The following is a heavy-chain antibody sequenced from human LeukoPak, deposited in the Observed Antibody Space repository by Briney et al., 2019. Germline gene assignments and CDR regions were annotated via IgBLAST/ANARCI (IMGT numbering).Heavy chain of an antibody. D-gene: IGHD4-23*01. J-gene: IGHJ4*02. CDR1: GYTFTSYY. Sequence: ASVKVSCKASGYTFTSYYMHWVRQGPGQGLEWIGWINPDSGGTNYAQKFQGRVTMTRDTSISTAYMELSRLRSDDTAVYYCARPPPARGGNSRGVYWGQGTLVTVSA. CDR2: INPDSGGT. V-gene: IGHV1-2*02. CDR3: ARPPPARGGNSRGVY.